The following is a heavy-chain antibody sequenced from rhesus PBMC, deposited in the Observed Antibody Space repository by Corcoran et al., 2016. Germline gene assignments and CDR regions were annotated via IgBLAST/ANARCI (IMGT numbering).Heavy chain of an antibody. J-gene: IGHJ4*01. CDR1: GFTFSSYG. Sequence: EVQLVESGGGLVQPGGSLRLSCAASGFTFSSYGMHWVRQDPGKGLEGVAFISYEGNKKYYADSVKDRFSNSRDTYKNMLYIQMNNLKLEETAVYYCSVRYSSRGFDYWGQGVLVTVSS. CDR3: SVRYSSRGFDY. CDR2: ISYEGNKK. V-gene: IGHV3-54*02. D-gene: IGHD6-19*01.